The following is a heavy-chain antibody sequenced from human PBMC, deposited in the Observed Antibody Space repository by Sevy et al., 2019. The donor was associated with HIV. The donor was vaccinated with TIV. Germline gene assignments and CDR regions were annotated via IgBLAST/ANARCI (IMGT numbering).Heavy chain of an antibody. J-gene: IGHJ4*02. CDR1: GGSITSLY. Sequence: SETLSLTCTVSGGSITSLYWNWIRQPPGKGLEWIANIYYNGHINYNPSLKSRITLSLDTSKNQFFLTLSSRTAADTAMYYCAGENACGRGYSWGQGTLVTVSS. CDR2: IYYNGHI. D-gene: IGHD6-25*01. CDR3: AGENACGRGYS. V-gene: IGHV4-59*08.